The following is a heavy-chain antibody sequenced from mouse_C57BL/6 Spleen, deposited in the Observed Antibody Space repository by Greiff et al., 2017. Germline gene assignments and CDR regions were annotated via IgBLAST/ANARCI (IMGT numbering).Heavy chain of an antibody. CDR3: ARLEGGWDVEYYFDD. D-gene: IGHD4-1*01. Sequence: VQLKQPGAELVKPGASVKVSCKASGYTFTSYWMHWVKQRPGQGLEWIGRIHPSDSDTNYNQKFKGKATLTVDKSSSTAYMQLSSLTSEDSAVYYCARLEGGWDVEYYFDDWGQGTTLTVSS. CDR2: IHPSDSDT. J-gene: IGHJ2*01. CDR1: GYTFTSYW. V-gene: IGHV1-74*01.